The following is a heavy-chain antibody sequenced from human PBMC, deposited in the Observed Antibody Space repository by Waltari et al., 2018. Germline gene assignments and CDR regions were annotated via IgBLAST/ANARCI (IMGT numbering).Heavy chain of an antibody. CDR1: GFTFSSYA. CDR3: ANSVRGIQH. Sequence: QVQLVESGGGVVQPGRSLRLSCAASGFTFSSYAMDWVRQAPGKGLEWVAVISYDGSNKYYADSVKGRFTISRDNSKNTLYLQMNSLRAEDTAVYYCANSVRGIQHWGQGTLVTVSS. J-gene: IGHJ1*01. CDR2: ISYDGSNK. D-gene: IGHD6-13*01. V-gene: IGHV3-30*01.